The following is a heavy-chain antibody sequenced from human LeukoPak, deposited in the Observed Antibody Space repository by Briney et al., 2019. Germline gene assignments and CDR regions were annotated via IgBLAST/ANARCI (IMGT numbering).Heavy chain of an antibody. D-gene: IGHD6-13*01. CDR3: ASTPGIAAAGSLDY. Sequence: KPSETLSLTCTVSGGSISSYYWSWIRQPPGKGLEWIGYIYYSGSTNYNPSLKSRVTISVDTSKNQFSLKLSSVTAADTAVYYCASTPGIAAAGSLDYWGQGTLVTVSS. J-gene: IGHJ4*02. V-gene: IGHV4-59*01. CDR1: GGSISSYY. CDR2: IYYSGST.